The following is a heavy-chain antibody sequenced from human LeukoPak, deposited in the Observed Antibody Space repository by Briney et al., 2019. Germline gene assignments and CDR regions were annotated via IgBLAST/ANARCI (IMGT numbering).Heavy chain of an antibody. CDR2: IYSGGST. J-gene: IGHJ4*02. Sequence: GGSLRLSCAASGFTASSNYMSWVRQAPGKGLEWVSVIYSGGSTYYADSVKGRFTISRDNSKNTLYLQMNSLRAEDTAVYYCARRGPLKGYSSSWYDYWGQGTLVTVSS. D-gene: IGHD6-13*01. V-gene: IGHV3-53*01. CDR3: ARRGPLKGYSSSWYDY. CDR1: GFTASSNY.